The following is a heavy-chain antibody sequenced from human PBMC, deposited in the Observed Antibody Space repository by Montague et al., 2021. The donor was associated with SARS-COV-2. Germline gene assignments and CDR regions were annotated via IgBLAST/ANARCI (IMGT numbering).Heavy chain of an antibody. CDR2: INHSGST. D-gene: IGHD3-3*01. CDR3: ARGPGVVIILAIYCYYGMDV. Sequence: SETLSLTCAVYGGSFSGYYWSWIRQHPGKGLEWIGEINHSGSTNYNPSLSSRVTITVDTSKNQFSLKLSSVTAADTAVYYCARGPGVVIILAIYCYYGMDVWGQGTPVTVSS. V-gene: IGHV4-34*01. J-gene: IGHJ6*02. CDR1: GGSFSGYY.